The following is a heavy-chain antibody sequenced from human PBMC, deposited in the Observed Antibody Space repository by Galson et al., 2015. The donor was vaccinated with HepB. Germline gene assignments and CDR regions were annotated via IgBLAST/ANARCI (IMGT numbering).Heavy chain of an antibody. J-gene: IGHJ5*02. V-gene: IGHV3-48*01. CDR3: ASGYYDSSGYDP. Sequence: SLRLSCAASGFTFSSYSMNWVRQAPGKGLEWGSYISSSSTIYYADSVKGRFTISRDNAKNSLYLQMNSLRAEDTAVYYCASGYYDSSGYDPWGQGTLVTVSS. CDR2: ISSSSTI. D-gene: IGHD3-22*01. CDR1: GFTFSSYS.